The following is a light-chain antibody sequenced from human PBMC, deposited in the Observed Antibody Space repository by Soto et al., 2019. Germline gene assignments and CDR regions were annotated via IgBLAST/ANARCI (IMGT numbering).Light chain of an antibody. CDR3: MQALQTPWT. Sequence: DIVMTQSPLSLPVTPGEPASISCRSSQSLLHSNGYNYLDWYLQKPGQSPQLLIYLGSNRASGVPDRFSGSGSGRDFTLKISRVEAEDVGVYYYMQALQTPWTFGQGTKVEIK. CDR2: LGS. CDR1: QSLLHSNGYNY. J-gene: IGKJ1*01. V-gene: IGKV2-28*01.